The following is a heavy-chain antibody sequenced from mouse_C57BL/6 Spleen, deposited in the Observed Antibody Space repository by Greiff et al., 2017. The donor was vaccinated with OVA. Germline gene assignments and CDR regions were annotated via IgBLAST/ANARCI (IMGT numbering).Heavy chain of an antibody. J-gene: IGHJ3*01. CDR1: GYTFTSYW. CDR2: IHPNSGST. V-gene: IGHV1-64*01. Sequence: QVQLKQSGAELVKPGASVKLSCKASGYTFTSYWMHWVKQRPGQGLEWIGRIHPNSGSTKYNEKFKSKATLTVDKSSSTAYMQLSSLTSEDSAVYYRAREDYTSWFDDWGKGTMVTVSA. D-gene: IGHD2-12*01. CDR3: AREDYTSWFDD.